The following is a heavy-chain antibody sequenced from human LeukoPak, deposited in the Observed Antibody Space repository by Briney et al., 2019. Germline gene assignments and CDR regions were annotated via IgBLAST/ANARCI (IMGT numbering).Heavy chain of an antibody. CDR1: GGSFSGYY. V-gene: IGHV4-34*01. D-gene: IGHD2-15*01. CDR2: INHSGST. CDR3: ARGGCSGGSCYEDAFDI. J-gene: IGHJ3*02. Sequence: SETLSLTCAVYGGSFSGYYWSWIRQPPGKGLEWIGEINHSGSTNYSPSLKSRVTISVDTSKNQFPLKLSSVTAADTAVYYCARGGCSGGSCYEDAFDIWGQGTMVTVSS.